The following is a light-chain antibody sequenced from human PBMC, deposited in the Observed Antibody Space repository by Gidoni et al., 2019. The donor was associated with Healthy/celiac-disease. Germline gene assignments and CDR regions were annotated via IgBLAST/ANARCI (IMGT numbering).Light chain of an antibody. CDR3: KQYGRT. CDR2: GAS. Sequence: EIVLTQSPGTLSLSPGERATLSCRASQSVSSSYLAWYQQKPGQAPRLLIYGASSRATGIPDRVSGSGSGTDFTLTISRLEPEDFAVYYCKQYGRTFGQGTKVEIK. V-gene: IGKV3-20*01. CDR1: QSVSSSY. J-gene: IGKJ1*01.